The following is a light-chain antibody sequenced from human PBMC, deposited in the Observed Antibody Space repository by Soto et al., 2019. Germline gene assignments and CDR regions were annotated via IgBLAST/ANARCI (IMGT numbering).Light chain of an antibody. CDR2: DAS. J-gene: IGKJ1*01. V-gene: IGKV1-33*01. CDR3: QQYDNVPQT. CDR1: QDISYH. Sequence: DVQMTQSPASLSASVGDRVTITCQASQDISYHLNWYQQKAGKAPKFLIYDASNLETGVPSRFSGSGSGTDFIFTISTLQPEDFATYYCQQYDNVPQTFGQGTKVEIK.